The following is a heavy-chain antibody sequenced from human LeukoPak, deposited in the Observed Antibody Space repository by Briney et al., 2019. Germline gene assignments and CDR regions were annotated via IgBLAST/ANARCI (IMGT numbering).Heavy chain of an antibody. D-gene: IGHD2-15*01. Sequence: SQTLSLTCAVSGGSISSGGYSWSWIRQPPGKGLEWVGYIYHSGSTYYNPSLKSRVTISVDRSKNQFSLKLSSVTAADTAVYYCARVAGWYSLDCWGQGTLVTVSS. CDR1: GGSISSGGYS. CDR2: IYHSGST. V-gene: IGHV4-30-2*01. CDR3: ARVAGWYSLDC. J-gene: IGHJ4*02.